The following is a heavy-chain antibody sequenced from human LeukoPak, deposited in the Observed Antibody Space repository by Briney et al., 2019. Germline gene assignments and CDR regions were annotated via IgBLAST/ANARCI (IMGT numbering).Heavy chain of an antibody. D-gene: IGHD3-10*01. CDR1: GYSISSGYY. CDR2: IYTSGST. V-gene: IGHV4-38-2*02. CDR3: ARVTFMVRGVYGISSYFDY. Sequence: SETLSLTCTVSGYSISSGYYWGWIRQPPGKGLEWIGRIYTSGSTNYNPSLKSRVTISVDTSKNQFSLKLSSVTAADTAVYYCARVTFMVRGVYGISSYFDYWGQGTLVTVSS. J-gene: IGHJ4*02.